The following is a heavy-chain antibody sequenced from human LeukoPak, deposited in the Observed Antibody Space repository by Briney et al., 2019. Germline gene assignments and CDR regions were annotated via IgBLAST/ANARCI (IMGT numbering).Heavy chain of an antibody. J-gene: IGHJ4*02. CDR2: IRGGGGST. CDR1: GFTFSSYA. CDR3: AKVAGADLRPFDY. Sequence: PGGSLRLSCAASGFTFSSYAMSWVRQAPGKGLEWVSAIRGGGGSTYYADSVKGRFTISRDNSKNTLYLQMNSLRADDTSVYCCAKVAGADLRPFDYWGQGTLVTVSS. D-gene: IGHD6-19*01. V-gene: IGHV3-23*01.